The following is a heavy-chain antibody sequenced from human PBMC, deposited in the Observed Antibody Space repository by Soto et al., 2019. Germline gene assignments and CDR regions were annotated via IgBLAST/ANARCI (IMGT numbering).Heavy chain of an antibody. Sequence: EVQLLESGGGLVQPGGSLRLSCAASGFTFSNYDMRWVRQAPGKGLEWVSTISGSGDGTYYADSVKGRFTTSRDNSKNTVFLQMNSLRAEDTAIYYCAAKPRAISLPWGQGTLVTVSS. CDR2: ISGSGDGT. J-gene: IGHJ5*02. D-gene: IGHD3-3*02. CDR3: AAKPRAISLP. V-gene: IGHV3-23*01. CDR1: GFTFSNYD.